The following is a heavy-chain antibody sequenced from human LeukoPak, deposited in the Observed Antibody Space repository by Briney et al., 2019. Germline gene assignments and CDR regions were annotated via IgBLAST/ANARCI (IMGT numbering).Heavy chain of an antibody. CDR3: ARGRHGSSWPLSGGFGMDV. Sequence: GGSLRLSCAASGFTFSSYAMSWVRQAPGKGLEWLAVISQDGSDKYYADSVKGRFTISRDNSKNTLHLQMNSLRVEDTAVYYCARGRHGSSWPLSGGFGMDVWGQGTTVTVSS. J-gene: IGHJ6*02. V-gene: IGHV3-30*04. CDR1: GFTFSSYA. CDR2: ISQDGSDK. D-gene: IGHD6-13*01.